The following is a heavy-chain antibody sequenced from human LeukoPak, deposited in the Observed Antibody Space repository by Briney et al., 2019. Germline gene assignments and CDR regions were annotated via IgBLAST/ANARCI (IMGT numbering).Heavy chain of an antibody. CDR3: ARVSGRAYDSSGTYYFDY. CDR1: GYTFTSYD. V-gene: IGHV1-8*01. Sequence: ASVKVSCKASGYTFTSYDINWVRQATGQGLEWMGWMNPNSGNTGYAQKFQGRVTMTRDTSISTAYMELSRLRSDDTAVYYCARVSGRAYDSSGTYYFDYWGQGTLVTVSS. CDR2: MNPNSGNT. D-gene: IGHD3-22*01. J-gene: IGHJ4*02.